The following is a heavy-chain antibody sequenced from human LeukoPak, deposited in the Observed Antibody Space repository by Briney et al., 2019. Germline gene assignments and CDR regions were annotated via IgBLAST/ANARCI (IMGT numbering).Heavy chain of an antibody. V-gene: IGHV3-21*01. D-gene: IGHD2-2*01. J-gene: IGHJ4*02. CDR1: GFTVSSNY. CDR2: ISSSSSYI. Sequence: GGSLRLSCAASGFTVSSNYMSWVRQAPGKGLEWVSSISSSSSYIYYADSVRGRFTISRDNAKNSLYLQMNSLRAEDTAVYYCARGGDIVVVPAANDYWGQGTLVTVSS. CDR3: ARGGDIVVVPAANDY.